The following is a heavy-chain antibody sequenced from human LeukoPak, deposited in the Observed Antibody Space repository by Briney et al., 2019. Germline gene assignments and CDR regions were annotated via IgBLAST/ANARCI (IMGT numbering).Heavy chain of an antibody. J-gene: IGHJ4*02. CDR3: ARDLYASGSASFDY. Sequence: GGSLRLSCAASGFTFSSYTMHWVRQAPGKGLEWVAVISYDGSNKYYADSVKGRFTISRDNSKNTLYLQMNTLRAEDTAVYFCARDLYASGSASFDYWGQGTLVTVSS. V-gene: IGHV3-30*04. CDR2: ISYDGSNK. D-gene: IGHD3-10*01. CDR1: GFTFSSYT.